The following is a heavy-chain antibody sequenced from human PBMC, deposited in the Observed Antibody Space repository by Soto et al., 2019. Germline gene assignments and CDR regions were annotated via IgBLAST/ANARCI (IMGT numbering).Heavy chain of an antibody. CDR1: GFTFSSYG. CDR2: ISYDGSNK. Sequence: PGGSMRLSWAAAGFTFSSYGRHWVRKAPGKGLEWVAVISYDGSNKYYADSVKGRFTISRDNSKNTVYLQMNSLRADDTAVYYCAKAYSTGWSEGYFDFWGQGTLVTVSS. D-gene: IGHD6-19*01. J-gene: IGHJ4*02. V-gene: IGHV3-30*18. CDR3: AKAYSTGWSEGYFDF.